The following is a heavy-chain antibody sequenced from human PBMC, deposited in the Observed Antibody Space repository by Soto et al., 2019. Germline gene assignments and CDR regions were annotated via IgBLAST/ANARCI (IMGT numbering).Heavy chain of an antibody. CDR3: VSGYYYSPFDY. D-gene: IGHD3-22*01. V-gene: IGHV4-59*01. CDR1: GGSISSYY. Sequence: SETLSLTCTVSGGSISSYYWSWIRQPPGKGLEWIGYIYYSGSTNYNPSLKSRATISVDTSKNQFSLKLSSVTAADTAVYYCVSGYYYSPFDYWGQGTLVTVSS. CDR2: IYYSGST. J-gene: IGHJ4*02.